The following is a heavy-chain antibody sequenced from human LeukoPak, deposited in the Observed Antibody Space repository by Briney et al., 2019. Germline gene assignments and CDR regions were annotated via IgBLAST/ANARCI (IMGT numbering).Heavy chain of an antibody. J-gene: IGHJ4*02. CDR1: GYTFSNFG. Sequence: VASVKVSCKASGYTFSNFGISWVRQAPGQGLEWMGWISGNSDNPNYGQKFQGRLTVTTDSSTSTAYMELRNLRSDDTAVYYCARDGTSTDDYWGQGTLVTVSS. CDR3: ARDGTSTDDY. CDR2: ISGNSDNP. D-gene: IGHD2-2*01. V-gene: IGHV1-18*01.